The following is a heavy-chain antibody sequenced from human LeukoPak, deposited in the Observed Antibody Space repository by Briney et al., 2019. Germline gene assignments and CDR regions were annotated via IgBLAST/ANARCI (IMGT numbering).Heavy chain of an antibody. D-gene: IGHD2-2*01. CDR2: IKQDGGEK. Sequence: SGGSLRLSCVASGFTFSDSWMSWVRQAPGKGLEWVANIKQDGGEKYYVDSVKGRFTISRENAENSLFLQMNSLRAEDTAVYYCARVPAADYYYYYHVDVWGKGTTVTVSS. J-gene: IGHJ6*03. CDR3: ARVPAADYYYYYHVDV. CDR1: GFTFSDSW. V-gene: IGHV3-7*01.